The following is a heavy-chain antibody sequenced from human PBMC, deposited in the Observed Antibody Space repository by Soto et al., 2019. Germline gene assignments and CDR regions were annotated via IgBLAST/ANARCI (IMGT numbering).Heavy chain of an antibody. CDR1: GASINSNDW. D-gene: IGHD3-9*01. V-gene: IGHV4-4*01. Sequence: TLSLTCAVSGASINSNDWWGWVRQSPGKGPEWIGEIFHAGSTNSNPSLKSRLTMSVDKPKNLFSLRLTSVTAADTAVYFCARRATSTGLKTFDIWGQGAMVTVSS. J-gene: IGHJ3*02. CDR3: ARRATSTGLKTFDI. CDR2: IFHAGST.